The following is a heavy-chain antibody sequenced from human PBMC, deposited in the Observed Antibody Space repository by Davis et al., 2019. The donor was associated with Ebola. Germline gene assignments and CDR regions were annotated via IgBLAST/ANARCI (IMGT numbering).Heavy chain of an antibody. CDR3: TRDVMTTVTTRPSTPDY. CDR1: GFTFSNAW. J-gene: IGHJ4*02. V-gene: IGHV3-15*01. CDR2: IKSKTDSGTT. D-gene: IGHD4-17*01. Sequence: PGGSLRLSCAASGFTFSNAWMSWVRQAPGKGLEWVGRIKSKTDSGTTDYAAPVKGRFTISRDDSKNTLYLQMNSLKTEDTAVYYCTRDVMTTVTTRPSTPDYWGQGTLVTVSS.